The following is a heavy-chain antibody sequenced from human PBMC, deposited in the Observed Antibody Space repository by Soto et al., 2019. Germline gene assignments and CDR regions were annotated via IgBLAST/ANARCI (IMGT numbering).Heavy chain of an antibody. CDR2: IIPIFGTA. CDR3: AGEAFRVGVVIWGDYYYYGMDV. Sequence: QVQLVQSGAEVKKPGSSVKVSCKASGGTFSSYAISWVRQAPGQGLEWMGGIIPIFGTANYAQKLQGRVTITADESTSTAYMELSSLRSEDTAVYYCAGEAFRVGVVIWGDYYYYGMDVWGQGTTVTVSS. J-gene: IGHJ6*02. CDR1: GGTFSSYA. D-gene: IGHD3-3*01. V-gene: IGHV1-69*01.